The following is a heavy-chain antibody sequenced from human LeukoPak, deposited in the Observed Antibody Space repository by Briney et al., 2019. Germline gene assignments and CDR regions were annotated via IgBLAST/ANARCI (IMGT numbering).Heavy chain of an antibody. CDR2: IKQDGSEK. J-gene: IGHJ4*02. D-gene: IGHD1-26*01. CDR3: AKDLAGSGSYSFDY. CDR1: GFSFSSYW. V-gene: IGHV3-7*05. Sequence: GGSLRLSCAASGFSFSSYWMNWVRQAPGKGLEWVANIKQDGSEKYYVDSVKGRFTISRDNAKNSLYLQMNSLRAEDTAVYYCAKDLAGSGSYSFDYWDQGTLVTVSS.